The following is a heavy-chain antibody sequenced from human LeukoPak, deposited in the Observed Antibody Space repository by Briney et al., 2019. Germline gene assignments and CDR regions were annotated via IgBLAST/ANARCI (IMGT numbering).Heavy chain of an antibody. CDR3: ARHYYDSSGYYLSYYYYGMDV. J-gene: IGHJ6*02. Sequence: GGSLRLSCAASGFTFSSYWMSWVRQAPGKGLEWVAHINQGGSEKYYVDSVKGRFTISRDNAKNSLYLQMNSLRAEDTAVYYCARHYYDSSGYYLSYYYYGMDVWGQGTTVTVSS. CDR1: GFTFSSYW. CDR2: INQGGSEK. D-gene: IGHD3-22*01. V-gene: IGHV3-7*01.